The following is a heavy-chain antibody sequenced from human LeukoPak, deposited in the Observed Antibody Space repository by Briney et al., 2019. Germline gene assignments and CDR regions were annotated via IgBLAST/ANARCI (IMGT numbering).Heavy chain of an antibody. Sequence: GGSLRLSCAASGFTFSSYAMSWVRQAPGKGLEWVSAISGSGGSTYYADSVKGRFTISRDNSKNTLYLQMNSLRAEDTAVYYCAKGFEDDYCYCVPLFDYWGQGTLVTVSS. CDR2: ISGSGGST. D-gene: IGHD4-11*01. J-gene: IGHJ4*02. CDR3: AKGFEDDYCYCVPLFDY. V-gene: IGHV3-23*01. CDR1: GFTFSSYA.